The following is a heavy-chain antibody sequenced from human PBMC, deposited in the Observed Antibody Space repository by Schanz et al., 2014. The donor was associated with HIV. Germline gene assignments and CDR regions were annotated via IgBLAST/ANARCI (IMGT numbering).Heavy chain of an antibody. V-gene: IGHV3-30-3*01. CDR3: ARDLPNPYFDFSGPAGDY. CDR1: GFTLSNSA. J-gene: IGHJ4*02. CDR2: ISFDGSNK. D-gene: IGHD3-22*01. Sequence: VQLMDSGGGLVQPGRSLRLSCAASGFTLSNSAMHWVRQAPGKGLEWVAIISFDGSNKYYADSVKGRFTISRDNSKNTLYLQMNSLRVEDTAVYYCARDLPNPYFDFSGPAGDYWGQGALVTVSS.